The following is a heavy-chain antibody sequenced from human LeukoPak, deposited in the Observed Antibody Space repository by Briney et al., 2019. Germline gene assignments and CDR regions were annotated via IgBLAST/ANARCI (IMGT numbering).Heavy chain of an antibody. J-gene: IGHJ4*02. D-gene: IGHD6-6*01. CDR3: AREGPYSDSSRSRFDY. V-gene: IGHV1-46*01. CDR2: INPSGGST. Sequence: ASVKVSCKASGYTFTNYYIHWVRQAPGQGLEWTGIINPSGGSTSYAQKFQGRVTMTRDTSTSTVYMELSSLRSEDTAVYYCAREGPYSDSSRSRFDYWGQGTLVTVSA. CDR1: GYTFTNYY.